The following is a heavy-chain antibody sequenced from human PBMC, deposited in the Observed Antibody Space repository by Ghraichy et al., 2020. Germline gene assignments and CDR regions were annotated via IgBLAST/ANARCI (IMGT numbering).Heavy chain of an antibody. Sequence: GSLRLSCAASRFTFSNYWMHWVRQAPGKGLVWVSRINSDGSSTNYADSVKGRFTISRDIAKNTLYLQMNRLRAEDTAVYYCARGSASYDFCSGAQNPSDYWGQRTLITVS. V-gene: IGHV3-74*01. D-gene: IGHD3-3*01. CDR1: RFTFSNYW. CDR2: INSDGSST. CDR3: ARGSASYDFCSGAQNPSDY. J-gene: IGHJ4*02.